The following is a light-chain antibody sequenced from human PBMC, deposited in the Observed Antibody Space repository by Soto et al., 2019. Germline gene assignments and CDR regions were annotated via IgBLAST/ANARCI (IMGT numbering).Light chain of an antibody. J-gene: IGLJ3*02. CDR3: QTWATGPDWV. V-gene: IGLV4-69*01. CDR2: LDSDGSH. CDR1: SGHSTYA. Sequence: QPVLTQSPSASASLGASVKLTCTLSSGHSTYAIAWHQQQPEKGPRYLMKLDSDGSHSKGDGIPDRFSGSSSGAERYLTIPSLQSEDEADYSCQTWATGPDWVFGGGTKVTVL.